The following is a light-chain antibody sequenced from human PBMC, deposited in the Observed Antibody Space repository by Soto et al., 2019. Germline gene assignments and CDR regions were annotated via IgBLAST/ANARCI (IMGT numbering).Light chain of an antibody. Sequence: QSVLTQPASVSGSPGQSITISCTGTISDVGGYNYVSWYQQHPGKAPKLMIYEVSNRPSGVSNRFSGSKSGNTASLTISGLQAEDEADYYCSSYTSSSTLGVFGTGTKVTVL. J-gene: IGLJ1*01. V-gene: IGLV2-14*01. CDR1: ISDVGGYNY. CDR2: EVS. CDR3: SSYTSSSTLGV.